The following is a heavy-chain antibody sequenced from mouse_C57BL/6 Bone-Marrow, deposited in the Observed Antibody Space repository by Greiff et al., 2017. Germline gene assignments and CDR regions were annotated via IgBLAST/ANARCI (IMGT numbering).Heavy chain of an antibody. CDR2: INPSSGYN. V-gene: IGHV1-4*01. J-gene: IGHJ3*01. CDR3: ARGGWLLPWFAY. CDR1: GYTFTSYT. D-gene: IGHD2-3*01. Sequence: VMLVESGAELARPGASVKMSCKASGYTFTSYTMHWVKQRPGQGLEWIGYINPSSGYNKNNQKDKDKATLPADKSASTAYMQLSSLTSEDSAVYYCARGGWLLPWFAYWGQGTLVTVSA.